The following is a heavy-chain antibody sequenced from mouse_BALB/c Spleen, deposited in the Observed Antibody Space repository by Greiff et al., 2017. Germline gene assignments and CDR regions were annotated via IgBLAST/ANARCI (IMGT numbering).Heavy chain of an antibody. CDR1: GYTFTSYN. D-gene: IGHD2-1*01. CDR3: ARDGNYVYFDY. J-gene: IGHJ2*01. CDR2: IYPGNGDT. V-gene: IGHV1-12*01. Sequence: LQQPGAELVKPGASVKMSCKASGYTFTSYNMHWVKQTPGQGLEWIGAIYPGNGDTSYNQKFKGKATLTADKSSSTAYMQLSSLTSEDSAVYYCARDGNYVYFDYWGQGTTLTVSS.